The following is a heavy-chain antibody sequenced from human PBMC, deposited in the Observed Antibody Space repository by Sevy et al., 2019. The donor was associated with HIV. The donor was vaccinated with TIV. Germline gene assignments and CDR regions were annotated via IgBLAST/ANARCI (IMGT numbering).Heavy chain of an antibody. V-gene: IGHV1-8*01. Sequence: ASVKVSCKASGYTFTSYDINWVRQATGQGLEWMGWMNPNSGNTGYAQKFQGRVTMTRNTSISTAYMELSSLRSEDTAVYYCARVSIRAYDAFDIWGQGTMVTVSS. CDR1: GYTFTSYD. D-gene: IGHD2-2*02. CDR2: MNPNSGNT. CDR3: ARVSIRAYDAFDI. J-gene: IGHJ3*02.